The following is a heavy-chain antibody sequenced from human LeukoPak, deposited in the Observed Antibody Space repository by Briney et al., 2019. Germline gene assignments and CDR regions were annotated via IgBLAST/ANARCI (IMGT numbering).Heavy chain of an antibody. Sequence: GGSLRLSCAASGFTFSSYAMSWVRQAPGKGLEWVSVIYSGGSTYYADSVKGRFTISRHNSKNTLYLQMNSLRAEDTAVYYCAREQWLAPYYYYGMDVWGQGTTVTVSS. D-gene: IGHD6-19*01. J-gene: IGHJ6*02. V-gene: IGHV3-53*04. CDR2: IYSGGST. CDR1: GFTFSSYA. CDR3: AREQWLAPYYYYGMDV.